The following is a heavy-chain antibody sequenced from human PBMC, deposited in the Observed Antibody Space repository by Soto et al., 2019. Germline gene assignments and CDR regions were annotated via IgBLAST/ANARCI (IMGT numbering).Heavy chain of an antibody. V-gene: IGHV1-18*01. CDR1: GYTFTSYC. CDR2: ISAYNGNT. J-gene: IGHJ4*02. Sequence: ASVKVSCKASGYTFTSYCVSWVRQAPGQGLEWMGWISAYNGNTNYAQKLQGRVTMTTDTSTSTAYMELRSLRSDDTAVYYCAREGEQWLVEYFDYWGQGPLATVPS. D-gene: IGHD6-19*01. CDR3: AREGEQWLVEYFDY.